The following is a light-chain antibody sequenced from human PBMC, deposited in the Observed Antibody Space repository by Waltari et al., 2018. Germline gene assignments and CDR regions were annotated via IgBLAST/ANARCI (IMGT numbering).Light chain of an antibody. J-gene: IGLJ3*02. V-gene: IGLV1-47*01. CDR1: NSNIGRNY. CDR2: KND. Sequence: QSALTQPPSASGTPGQGVTISCSGSNSNIGRNYVDWYQQVSGGAPKRLILKNDQRPSGVPDLFPGNRSGASASLAISGLRSEDEADYYCAVWDDDVNSWVFGGGTKLTVL. CDR3: AVWDDDVNSWV.